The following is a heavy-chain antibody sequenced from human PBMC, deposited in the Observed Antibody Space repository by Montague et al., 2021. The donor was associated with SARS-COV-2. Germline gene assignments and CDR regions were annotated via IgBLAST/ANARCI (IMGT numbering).Heavy chain of an antibody. CDR3: ARLRDGLVPSPILGFGPYYSYYYMDV. CDR2: INHGRST. CDR1: GTSFSGYC. V-gene: IGHV4-34*01. J-gene: IGHJ6*03. Sequence: SETLSLTCAVHGTSFSGYCWNWIRQPPGKGLERIGDINHGRSTKYSSSLKSRLTISAATSKNQFSLTLTPVAAAAAAAYYCARLRDGLVPSPILGFGPYYSYYYMDVWGRGTPVTVSS. D-gene: IGHD3-10*01.